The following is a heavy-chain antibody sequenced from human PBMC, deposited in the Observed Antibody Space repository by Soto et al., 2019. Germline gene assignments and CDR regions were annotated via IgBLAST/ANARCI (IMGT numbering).Heavy chain of an antibody. Sequence: GGSLRLSCAASGFTFSSYAMSWVRQAPGKGLEWVSAISGSGGSTYYADSVKGRFTISRDNSKNTLYLQMNSLRAEETAVYYWVRDLGTGGANFDYWGQVSLVTVSS. J-gene: IGHJ4*02. V-gene: IGHV3-23*01. D-gene: IGHD3-16*01. CDR3: VRDLGTGGANFDY. CDR1: GFTFSSYA. CDR2: ISGSGGST.